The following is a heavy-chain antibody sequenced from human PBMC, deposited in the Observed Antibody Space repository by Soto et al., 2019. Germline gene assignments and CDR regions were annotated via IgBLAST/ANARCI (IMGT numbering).Heavy chain of an antibody. CDR3: ARDLGVLVAPKLDY. CDR1: GFTFSTYS. Sequence: EEQLVESGGGFVQPGGSLRLSCAASGFTFSTYSMNWVRQAPGKGLEWVSYISSRSGTIYYADSVKGRFTISRDNAKNSLYLQMNSLRAEDTAVYYCARDLGVLVAPKLDYWGQGTLVTVSS. V-gene: IGHV3-48*01. D-gene: IGHD2-15*01. CDR2: ISSRSGTI. J-gene: IGHJ4*02.